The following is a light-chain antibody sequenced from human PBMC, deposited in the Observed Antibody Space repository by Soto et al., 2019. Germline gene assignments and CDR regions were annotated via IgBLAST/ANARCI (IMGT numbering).Light chain of an antibody. CDR1: QRVASD. J-gene: IGKJ1*01. CDR2: DAS. Sequence: VLTQSPGTLSLSPGEGATLSCRASQRVASDLAWYLQKPGQPPRLLIYDASIRATGIPDRISGSGSERDFTLTISRLEPADAAVYYCQQYLNSPRTFCQGTKLEIK. CDR3: QQYLNSPRT. V-gene: IGKV3-20*01.